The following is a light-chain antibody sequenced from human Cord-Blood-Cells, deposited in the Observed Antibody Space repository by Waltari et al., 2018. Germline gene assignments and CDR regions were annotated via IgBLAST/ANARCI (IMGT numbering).Light chain of an antibody. J-gene: IGKJ2*01. CDR1: RVVSSN. CDR3: QQYNNWPYT. V-gene: IGKV3-15*01. CDR2: GAS. Sequence: EIVMTQSPATLSVSPGERATLSCRASRVVSSNLAWYQQKPGQAPRLLIYGASTRATGIPARFSGSGSGTEFNLTISSLQSEDFAVYYCQQYNNWPYTFGQGTKLEIK.